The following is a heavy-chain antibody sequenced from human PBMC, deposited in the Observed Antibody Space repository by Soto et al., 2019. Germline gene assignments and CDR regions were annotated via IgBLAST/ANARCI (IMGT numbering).Heavy chain of an antibody. D-gene: IGHD2-2*01. CDR2: IIPIFGTA. Sequence: GASVKVSCKASGGTFSSYAISWVRQAPGQGLEWMGGIIPIFGTANYAQKFQGRVTITADESTSTAYMELSSLRSEDTAVYYCAREGQDIVVVPAAQPFDYWGQGTLVTVSS. CDR1: GGTFSSYA. J-gene: IGHJ4*02. CDR3: AREGQDIVVVPAAQPFDY. V-gene: IGHV1-69*13.